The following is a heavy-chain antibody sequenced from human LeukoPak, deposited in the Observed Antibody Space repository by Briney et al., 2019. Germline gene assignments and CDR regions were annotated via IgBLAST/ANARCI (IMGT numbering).Heavy chain of an antibody. CDR2: INHSGST. J-gene: IGHJ4*02. CDR3: ARDVSGSWHAH. D-gene: IGHD6-13*01. CDR1: GGSFSGYY. V-gene: IGHV4-34*01. Sequence: SETLSLTCAVYGGSFSGYYWSWIRQPPGKGLEWIGEINHSGSTNYNPSLKSRVTISVDTSKNQFSLKLSSVTAADTAVYYCARDVSGSWHAHWGQGTLVTVSS.